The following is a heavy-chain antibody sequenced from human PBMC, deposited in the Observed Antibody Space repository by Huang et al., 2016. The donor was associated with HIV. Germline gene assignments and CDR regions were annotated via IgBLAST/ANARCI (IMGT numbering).Heavy chain of an antibody. V-gene: IGHV1-2*02. CDR3: TYKGHY. J-gene: IGHJ4*02. CDR2: PNPNSGGT. Sequence: QVQLVQSGTEVKKPGASVKVSCKASGYTFTGYYIHWVRQAPGQGLEWMGWPNPNSGGTNYAPKFLDRVTLTSDTSISTGYMELTNLTSDDTALYYCTYKGHYWGQGTLVTVSS. D-gene: IGHD1-20*01. CDR1: GYTFTGYY.